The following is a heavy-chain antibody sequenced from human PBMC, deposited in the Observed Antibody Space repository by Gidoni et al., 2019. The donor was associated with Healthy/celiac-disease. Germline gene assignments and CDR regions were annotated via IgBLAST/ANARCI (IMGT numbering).Heavy chain of an antibody. V-gene: IGHV3-30*18. D-gene: IGHD2-2*01. J-gene: IGHJ4*02. CDR1: GFTFSSYG. CDR3: AKGDDIVVVPAAIDY. Sequence: QVQLVESGGGVVQPGRSLRLSCAASGFTFSSYGMHWVRQAPGKGLGWVAVISYDGSNKYYADSVKGRFTISRDNSKNTLYLQMNSLRAEDTAVYYCAKGDDIVVVPAAIDYWGQGTLVTVSS. CDR2: ISYDGSNK.